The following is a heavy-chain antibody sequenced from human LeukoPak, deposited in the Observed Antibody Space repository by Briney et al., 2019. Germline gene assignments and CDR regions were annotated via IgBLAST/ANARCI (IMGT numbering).Heavy chain of an antibody. CDR3: ARGLRYCSSTSCPMVYYYYYMDV. Sequence: SQTLSLTCAISGDSVSSNSAAWNWIRQSPSRGLEWLGRTYYRSKWYNDYAVSVKSRITINPDTSKNQFSLQLNSVTTEDTAVYYCARGLRYCSSTSCPMVYYYYYMDVWGKGTTVTVSS. CDR1: GDSVSSNSAA. D-gene: IGHD2-2*01. J-gene: IGHJ6*03. CDR2: TYYRSKWYN. V-gene: IGHV6-1*01.